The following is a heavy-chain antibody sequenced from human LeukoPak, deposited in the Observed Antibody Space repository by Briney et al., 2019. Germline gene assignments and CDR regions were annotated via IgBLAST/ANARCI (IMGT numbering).Heavy chain of an antibody. D-gene: IGHD3-10*01. Sequence: GGSLRLSCAASGFTFYDYGMSWGRQAPGEGVEWGSGINWNGGSTDYADSVKGGFTISRDNAKKSLYLQMNSLRAEDTALYYCAREHYGSGSYYSGYYFDYWGQGTLVTVSS. CDR1: GFTFYDYG. CDR2: INWNGGST. CDR3: AREHYGSGSYYSGYYFDY. J-gene: IGHJ4*02. V-gene: IGHV3-20*04.